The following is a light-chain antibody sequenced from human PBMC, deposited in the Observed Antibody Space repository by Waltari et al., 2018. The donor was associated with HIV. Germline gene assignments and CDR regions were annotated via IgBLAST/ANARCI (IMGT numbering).Light chain of an antibody. CDR2: SNN. CDR1: SSNLGRNY. CDR3: AAWDDSLNAWV. Sequence: QSVLTQPPSASGTPRQRVPISCYGSSSNLGRNYVYWYQHLPGTAPKLLIYSNNQRPSGVPDRSSGSKSGTSASLAISGLQSVDEADYYCAAWDDSLNAWVFGGGTKLTVL. J-gene: IGLJ3*02. V-gene: IGLV1-44*01.